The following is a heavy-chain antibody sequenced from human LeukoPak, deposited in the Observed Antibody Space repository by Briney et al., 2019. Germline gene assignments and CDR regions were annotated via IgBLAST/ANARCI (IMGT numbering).Heavy chain of an antibody. CDR3: VRGSYGSHDY. Sequence: ASVKVSCKTSGYIFIGYYMHWVRQAPGQGLEWMGWIDPKSGGTKFAQKFQGRVTMTRDMSFNTAYMDLRRLKSDDTAVYYCVRGSYGSHDYWGQGTLVTVSS. J-gene: IGHJ4*02. CDR1: GYIFIGYY. V-gene: IGHV1-2*02. D-gene: IGHD3-10*01. CDR2: IDPKSGGT.